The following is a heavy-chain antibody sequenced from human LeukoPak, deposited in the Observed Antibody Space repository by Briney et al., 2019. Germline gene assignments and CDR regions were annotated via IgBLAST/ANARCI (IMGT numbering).Heavy chain of an antibody. D-gene: IGHD3-22*01. CDR2: ISSSSSYI. V-gene: IGHV3-21*01. CDR1: GLTFSSYS. Sequence: GGSLRLSCAASGLTFSSYSMNWVRQAPGKGLEWVSSISSSSSYIYYADSVKGRFTISRDNAKNSLYLQMNSLRAEDTAVYYCARADSSGYYYFDYWGQGTLVTVSS. J-gene: IGHJ4*02. CDR3: ARADSSGYYYFDY.